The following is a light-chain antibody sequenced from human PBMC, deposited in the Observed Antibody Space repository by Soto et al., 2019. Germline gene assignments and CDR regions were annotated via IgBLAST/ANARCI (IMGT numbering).Light chain of an antibody. CDR3: QQYGSSPPYT. CDR1: QSVSSSY. J-gene: IGKJ2*01. CDR2: GAS. V-gene: IGKV3-20*01. Sequence: EIVLTQSPGTLSLSPGERATLSCRASQSVSSSYLAWYQQKPGQAPRLLIYGASSRATGLPDRFSGSGSGTDFTLTISRLEPEEFAVYYCQQYGSSPPYTFGHGTKLEIK.